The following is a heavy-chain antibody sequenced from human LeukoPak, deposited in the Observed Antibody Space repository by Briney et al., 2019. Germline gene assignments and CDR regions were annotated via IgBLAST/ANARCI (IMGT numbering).Heavy chain of an antibody. V-gene: IGHV3-23*01. D-gene: IGHD3-3*01. CDR1: GFTFSSYW. CDR3: AKDHDFWSGYYDSDY. CDR2: ISGSGGST. Sequence: GGSLRLSCAASGFTFSSYWMSWVRQAPGKGLEWVSAISGSGGSTYYADSVKGRFTISRDNSKNTLYLQMNSLRAEDTAVYYCAKDHDFWSGYYDSDYWGQGTLVTVSS. J-gene: IGHJ4*02.